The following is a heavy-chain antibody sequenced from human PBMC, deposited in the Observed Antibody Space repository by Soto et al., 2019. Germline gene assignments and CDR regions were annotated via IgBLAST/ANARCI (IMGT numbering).Heavy chain of an antibody. Sequence: GGSLRLSCAASGFTFSSYGMHWVRQAPGKGLEWVAVISYDGSNKYYADSVKGRFTISRDNSKNTLYLQMNSLRAEDTAVYYCAKAKYSSSHYYYYYGMDVWGQGTTVTVSS. CDR3: AKAKYSSSHYYYYYGMDV. V-gene: IGHV3-30*18. CDR2: ISYDGSNK. J-gene: IGHJ6*02. D-gene: IGHD6-13*01. CDR1: GFTFSSYG.